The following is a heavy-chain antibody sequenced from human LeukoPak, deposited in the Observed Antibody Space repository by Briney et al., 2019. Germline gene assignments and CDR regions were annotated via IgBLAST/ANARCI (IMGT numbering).Heavy chain of an antibody. CDR3: ARGGDRGYSY. Sequence: SETLSLTCAVYGGSFSGYYWSWIRQPPGKGLEWIGEINRRGSTNYNPSLKSRVTISVDTSKNQFSLKLSSVTAADTAVYYCARGGDRGYSYWGQGILVTVSS. J-gene: IGHJ4*02. V-gene: IGHV4-34*01. CDR2: INRRGST. D-gene: IGHD5-18*01. CDR1: GGSFSGYY.